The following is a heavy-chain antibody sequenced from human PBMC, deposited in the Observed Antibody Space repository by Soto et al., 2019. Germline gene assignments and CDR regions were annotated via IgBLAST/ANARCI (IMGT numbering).Heavy chain of an antibody. D-gene: IGHD6-19*01. CDR3: AKGGRQWLVTSDFNY. CDR1: GFTFSDYA. CDR2: VSHDGRNT. V-gene: IGHV3-30*18. J-gene: IGHJ4*02. Sequence: PGGSLRLFCAASGFTFSDYAMHWVRQAPGKGLEWVAVVSHDGRNTHYADSVKGQFTISRDSSKNTVSLEMTSLRAEDTAVYYCAKGGRQWLVTSDFNYWGQGALVTVSS.